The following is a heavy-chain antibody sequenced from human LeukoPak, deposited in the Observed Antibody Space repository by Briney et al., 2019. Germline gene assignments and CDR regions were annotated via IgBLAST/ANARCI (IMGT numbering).Heavy chain of an antibody. V-gene: IGHV3-66*01. CDR2: MYSGGRT. J-gene: IGHJ6*02. D-gene: IGHD1-26*01. CDR3: ARDASPISEGDGMDV. CDR1: GLTVNSNF. Sequence: GGSLRLSCAVSGLTVNSNFMSWVRQAPGKGLECVSVMYSGGRTYYADSVKGRFFISRDNSKNTLHLQMDSLRAEDTAVYYCARDASPISEGDGMDVWGQGTTVTVSS.